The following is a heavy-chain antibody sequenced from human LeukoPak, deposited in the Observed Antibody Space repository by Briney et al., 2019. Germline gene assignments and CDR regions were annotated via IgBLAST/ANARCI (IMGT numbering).Heavy chain of an antibody. J-gene: IGHJ4*02. CDR3: ARDAQRWLQEAFDY. D-gene: IGHD5-24*01. CDR2: ISSSSSTI. CDR1: GFTFSDYY. V-gene: IGHV3-11*04. Sequence: GGPLRLSCAASGFTFSDYYMSWIRQAPGKGLEGVSYISSSSSTISYADYVKGRFTISSDNAKNSLYLQMISLRAAATAVYYCARDAQRWLQEAFDYWGQGTLVTVSS.